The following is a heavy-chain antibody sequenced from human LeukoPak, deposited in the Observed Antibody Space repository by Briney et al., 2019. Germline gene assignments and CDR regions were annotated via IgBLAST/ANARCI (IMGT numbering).Heavy chain of an antibody. V-gene: IGHV4-31*03. D-gene: IGHD3-22*01. CDR2: IYYSGST. CDR3: ARDRANYYDSSGYYYFDY. CDR1: GGSISSGGYY. J-gene: IGHJ4*02. Sequence: SETLSLTCTVSGGSISSGGYYWSWIRQHPGKGLEWIGYIYYSGSTYYNPSLKSRVTISVDTSKNQFSLKLSSVTAADTAVYYCARDRANYYDSSGYYYFDYWGQGTLVTVSS.